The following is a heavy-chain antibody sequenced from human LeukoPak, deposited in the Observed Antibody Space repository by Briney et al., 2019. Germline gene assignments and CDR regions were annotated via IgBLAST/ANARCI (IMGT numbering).Heavy chain of an antibody. D-gene: IGHD1-1*01. CDR1: GGSISSGDYY. CDR2: IYYSGTT. Sequence: SETLSLTCSVSGGSISSGDYYWSWIRQPPGKGLEWIGSIYYSGTTYNNPSLKSRVTISVDTSKNQFSLKVSSVTAADTAVYYCARVRRAGNTGWNFDLWGRGTLVTVSS. CDR3: ARVRRAGNTGWNFDL. V-gene: IGHV4-30-4*08. J-gene: IGHJ2*01.